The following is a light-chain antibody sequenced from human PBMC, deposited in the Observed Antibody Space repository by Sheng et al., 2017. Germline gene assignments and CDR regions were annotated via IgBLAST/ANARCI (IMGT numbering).Light chain of an antibody. CDR1: SSNIEKNA. CDR2: YDD. CDR3: ASWDDSLNAWV. Sequence: QSVLTQLPSVSEAPGRRTTISCSGSSSNIEKNAVNWYRQFPGEPPNLLIYYDDLLPSGVSDRFSGSKSGTSASLAISGLQSDDEADYYCASWDDSLNAWVFGGGTKLTVL. V-gene: IGLV1-36*01. J-gene: IGLJ3*02.